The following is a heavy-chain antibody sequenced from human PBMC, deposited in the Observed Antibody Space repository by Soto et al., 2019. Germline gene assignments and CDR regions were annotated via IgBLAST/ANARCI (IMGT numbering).Heavy chain of an antibody. CDR1: GFTFSSYS. V-gene: IGHV3-21*01. J-gene: IGHJ1*01. CDR2: ISSSSSYI. D-gene: IGHD2-2*01. Sequence: PGGSLRLSCAASGFTFSSYSMNWVRQAPGKGLEWVSSISSSSSYIYYADSVKGRFTISRDNAKNSLYLQMNSLRAEDTAVYYCARDYDCSSTSCYPGLYFQHWGQGTLVTVSS. CDR3: ARDYDCSSTSCYPGLYFQH.